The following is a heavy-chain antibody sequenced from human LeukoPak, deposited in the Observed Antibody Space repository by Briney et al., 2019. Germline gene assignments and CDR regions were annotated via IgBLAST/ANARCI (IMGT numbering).Heavy chain of an antibody. CDR2: ISSSSSYI. D-gene: IGHD2-2*01. J-gene: IGHJ4*02. CDR1: GFTFGSYS. CDR3: ASGVGYCSSTSCYVGYFDY. Sequence: GGSLRLSCAASGFTFGSYSMNWVRQAPGKGLEWVSSISSSSSYIYYADSVKGRFTISRDNSKNTLYLQTNSLRAEDTAVYYCASGVGYCSSTSCYVGYFDYWGQGTLVTVSS. V-gene: IGHV3-21*01.